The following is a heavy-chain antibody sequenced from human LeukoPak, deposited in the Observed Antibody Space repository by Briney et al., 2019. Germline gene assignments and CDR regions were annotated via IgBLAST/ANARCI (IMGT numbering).Heavy chain of an antibody. J-gene: IGHJ4*02. CDR3: TRGRAYYDSTGYDY. Sequence: SETLSLTCTIPGHSMTNYYCTTIRQSPAKVLGRIGHTYYNDNPNSKPPLKSRVTISIDTSKNEFSLKMSYVTAADTAVYYCTRGRAYYDSTGYDYWGRGILVTVSS. CDR1: GHSMTNYY. V-gene: IGHV4-59*01. CDR2: TYYNDNP. D-gene: IGHD3-22*01.